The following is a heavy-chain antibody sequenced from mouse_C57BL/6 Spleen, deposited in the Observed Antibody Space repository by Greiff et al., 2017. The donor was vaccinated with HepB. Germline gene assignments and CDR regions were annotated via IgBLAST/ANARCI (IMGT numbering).Heavy chain of an antibody. Sequence: QVQLQQSGPELVKPGASVKISCKASGYSFTSYYIHWVKQRPGQGLEWIGWIYPGSGNTKYNEKFKGKATLTADTSSSTAYMQLSSLTSEDSAVYYCARGYDGYHWYFDVWGTGTTVTVSS. CDR2: IYPGSGNT. V-gene: IGHV1-66*01. CDR3: ARGYDGYHWYFDV. D-gene: IGHD2-3*01. J-gene: IGHJ1*03. CDR1: GYSFTSYY.